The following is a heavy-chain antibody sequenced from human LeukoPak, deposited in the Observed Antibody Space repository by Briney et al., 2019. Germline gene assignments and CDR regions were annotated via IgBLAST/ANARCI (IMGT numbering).Heavy chain of an antibody. Sequence: GGSLRLSCAASGFTVSSNYMSWVRQAPGKGLEWVSVIYSGGSTYYADSVKGRFTTSRDNSKNTLYLQMNSLRAEDTAVYYCASSAVGGYYFDYWGQGTLVTVSS. CDR1: GFTVSSNY. J-gene: IGHJ4*02. CDR3: ASSAVGGYYFDY. CDR2: IYSGGST. D-gene: IGHD5-12*01. V-gene: IGHV3-53*01.